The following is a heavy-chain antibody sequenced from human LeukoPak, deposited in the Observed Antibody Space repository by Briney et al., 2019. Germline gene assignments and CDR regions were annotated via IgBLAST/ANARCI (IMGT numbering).Heavy chain of an antibody. CDR1: GYTFTCYY. V-gene: IGHV1-2*02. D-gene: IGHD2-15*01. J-gene: IGHJ5*02. CDR2: INPNSGGT. CDR3: ARGQLFRGDWFDP. Sequence: ASVKVSCKASGYTFTCYYMHWVRQAPGQGLEWMGWINPNSGGTNYAQKFQGRVTMTRDTSISTAYMELSRLRSDDTAVYYCARGQLFRGDWFDPWGQGTLVTVPS.